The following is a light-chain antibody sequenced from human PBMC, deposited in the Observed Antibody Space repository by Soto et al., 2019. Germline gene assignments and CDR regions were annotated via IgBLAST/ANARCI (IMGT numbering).Light chain of an antibody. CDR1: QSVYNY. CDR3: QQRSNWPLT. CDR2: DAS. V-gene: IGKV3-11*01. J-gene: IGKJ4*01. Sequence: EIVLTQSPVTLSLSPGERATLSCRASQSVYNYLAWYQQKPGQAPRLLIYDASNRATGIPARFSGSGSGTDFTLTISSLEPEDFAVYYCQQRSNWPLTFGGGTKVDIK.